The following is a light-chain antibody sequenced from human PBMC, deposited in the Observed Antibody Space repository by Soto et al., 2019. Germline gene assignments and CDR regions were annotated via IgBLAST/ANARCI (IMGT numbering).Light chain of an antibody. CDR3: AGWDGSLKGFV. J-gene: IGLJ1*01. Sequence: QSVLTQPPSASGAPGQRVTISCSGSASNIGRDPVNWYQQVPGTAPKLLIYENNHRPSGVPDRFSGSKSGTSASLFISGLQSEDEAEYFCAGWDGSLKGFVFGTGTKLTVL. CDR2: ENN. V-gene: IGLV1-44*01. CDR1: ASNIGRDP.